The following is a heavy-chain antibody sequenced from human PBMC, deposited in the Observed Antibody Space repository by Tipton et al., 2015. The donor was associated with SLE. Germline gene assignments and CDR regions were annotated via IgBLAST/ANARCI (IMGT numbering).Heavy chain of an antibody. D-gene: IGHD5-12*01. J-gene: IGHJ5*02. Sequence: TLSLTCTVSGGSIGSGTYYWSWIRQPAGKGLEWIGRIYTSGNTNYNPSLKSRVTVSVDTSKNQFSLNLSSVTVADTAVYYCARGDVVATMTWGQGNLVTVSS. V-gene: IGHV4-61*02. CDR2: IYTSGNT. CDR3: ARGDVVATMT. CDR1: GGSIGSGTYY.